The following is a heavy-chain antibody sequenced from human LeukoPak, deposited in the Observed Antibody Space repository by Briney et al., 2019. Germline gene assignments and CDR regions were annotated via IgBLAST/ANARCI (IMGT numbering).Heavy chain of an antibody. D-gene: IGHD3-10*01. CDR2: IGAYNGNT. V-gene: IGHV1-18*01. Sequence: ASVKVSCKASGYTFTSYGISWVRQAPGQGLEWMGWIGAYNGNTNYAQKLQGRVTMTTDTSTSTAYMELRSLRSDDTAVYYCARARGSGNHNWFDPWGQGTLVTVSS. J-gene: IGHJ5*02. CDR3: ARARGSGNHNWFDP. CDR1: GYTFTSYG.